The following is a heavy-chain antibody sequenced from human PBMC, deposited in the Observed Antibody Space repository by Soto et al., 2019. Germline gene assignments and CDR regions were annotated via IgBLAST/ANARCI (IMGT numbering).Heavy chain of an antibody. V-gene: IGHV1-69*01. CDR1: GGSFRTYA. Sequence: QGHLVQSGAEVKKPGSSVKVSCKASGGSFRTYAINWVRQAPGQGLEWMGGIIPMLAAPTYAQKFQGRLTITADASTTTVYMELSSLTSEDTAVYYCARVGPPSPSVIWFFDLWGRGTLVTVSS. J-gene: IGHJ2*01. CDR3: ARVGPPSPSVIWFFDL. D-gene: IGHD2-21*01. CDR2: IIPMLAAP.